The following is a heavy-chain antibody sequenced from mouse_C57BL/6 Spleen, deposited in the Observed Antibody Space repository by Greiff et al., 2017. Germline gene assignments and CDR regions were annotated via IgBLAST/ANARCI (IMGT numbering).Heavy chain of an antibody. J-gene: IGHJ1*03. V-gene: IGHV1-9*01. CDR1: GYTFTGYW. CDR2: ILPGSGST. CDR3: ASCRYYYGSSYWYFDV. Sequence: QVQLQQSGAELMKPGASVKLSCKATGYTFTGYWIEWVKQRPGHGLEWIGEILPGSGSTNYNEKFKGKATFTADTSSNTAYMQLSSLTTEDSAIYYCASCRYYYGSSYWYFDVWGTGTTVTVSS. D-gene: IGHD1-1*01.